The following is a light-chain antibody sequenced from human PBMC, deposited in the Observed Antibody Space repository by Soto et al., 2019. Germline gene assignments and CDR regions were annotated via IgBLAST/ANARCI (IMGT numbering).Light chain of an antibody. J-gene: IGLJ2*01. CDR3: SSYTRNSTVA. V-gene: IGLV2-14*03. CDR2: AVS. Sequence: QSALTQPASVSGSPGESITISCSGTSHDVGRYNYVSWYQQHPGKVPKLLLYAVSQRPSGISNRLSGSKSGNTASLTISGLQAEDEADYFCSSYTRNSTVAFGGGTKLTVL. CDR1: SHDVGRYNY.